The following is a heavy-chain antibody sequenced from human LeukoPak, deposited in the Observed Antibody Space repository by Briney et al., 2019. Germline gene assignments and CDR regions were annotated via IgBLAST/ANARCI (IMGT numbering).Heavy chain of an antibody. CDR3: AKDGYGNWNTLGYFDY. J-gene: IGHJ4*02. CDR2: ISHTGTT. V-gene: IGHV4-34*01. CDR1: GGSFSGHY. Sequence: SETLSLTCGVSGGSFSGHYWSWIRQPPGKGLEWIGEISHTGTTHSNPSLKSRVTISVDTPKNQFSLRLTSVTAADTAVYYCAKDGYGNWNTLGYFDYWGQGTLVTVSS. D-gene: IGHD1/OR15-1a*01.